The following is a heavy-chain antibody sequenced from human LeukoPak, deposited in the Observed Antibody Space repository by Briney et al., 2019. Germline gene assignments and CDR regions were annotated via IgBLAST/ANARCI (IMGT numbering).Heavy chain of an antibody. CDR2: INLSGRAK. D-gene: IGHD3-16*01. CDR1: GLTFVTYW. Sequence: PGASLTLACAASGLTFVTYWTNWARPQAGKGLEWVASINLSGRAKNYVNSVEGRFTISRDNAKNSLYLQMSNFRAEDTAVYFCARGGGLDVWGQGATVTVSS. V-gene: IGHV3-7*03. J-gene: IGHJ6*02. CDR3: ARGGGLDV.